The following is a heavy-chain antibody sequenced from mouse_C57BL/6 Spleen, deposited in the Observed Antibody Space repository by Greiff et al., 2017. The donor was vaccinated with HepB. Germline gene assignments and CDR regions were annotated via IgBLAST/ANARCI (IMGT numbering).Heavy chain of an antibody. D-gene: IGHD2-4*01. CDR2: ISSGSSTI. CDR1: GFTFSDYG. CDR3: ARLDYDDAMDY. J-gene: IGHJ4*01. V-gene: IGHV5-17*01. Sequence: DVKLQESGGGLVKPGGSLKLSCAASGFTFSDYGMHWVRQAPEKGLEWVAYISSGSSTIYYADTVKGRFTISRDNAKNTLFLQMTSLRSEDTAMYYCARLDYDDAMDYWGQGTSVTVSS.